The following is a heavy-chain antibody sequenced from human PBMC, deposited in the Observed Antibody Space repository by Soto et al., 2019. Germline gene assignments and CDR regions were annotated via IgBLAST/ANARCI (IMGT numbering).Heavy chain of an antibody. D-gene: IGHD6-13*01. V-gene: IGHV4-31*03. CDR1: GGSISSGGYY. CDR3: ARAEQQLVYNWFDP. Sequence: SETLSLTCTVSGGSISSGGYYWSWIRQHPGKGLEWIGYIYYSGSTYYNPSLKSRVTISVDTSKNQFSLKLSSVTAADTAVYYCARAEQQLVYNWFDPWGQGTLVTVSS. CDR2: IYYSGST. J-gene: IGHJ5*02.